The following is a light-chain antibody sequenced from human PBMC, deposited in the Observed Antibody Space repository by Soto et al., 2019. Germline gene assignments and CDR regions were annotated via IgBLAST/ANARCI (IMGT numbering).Light chain of an antibody. CDR2: GAS. Sequence: IEMTQSPATLSVSPGESATLSCRASQSVSTTLAWYQQKPGQAPRLLIYGASTRATGVPARFSGSGSGTEFTLTISSLQSEDFAVYYCQLYNNWRPLWGFGQGTKVDIK. CDR3: QLYNNWRPLWG. V-gene: IGKV3-15*01. J-gene: IGKJ1*01. CDR1: QSVSTT.